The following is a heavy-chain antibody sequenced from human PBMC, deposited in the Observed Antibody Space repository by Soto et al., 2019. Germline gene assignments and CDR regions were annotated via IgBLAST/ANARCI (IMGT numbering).Heavy chain of an antibody. CDR3: ARPQYYYHSRGSYVADS. V-gene: IGHV3-30-3*01. J-gene: IGHJ4*02. Sequence: VGSLRLCFAASGFTFSIYAMHCVRLAPGKGLEWVAVISYDGSNKYYADSVKGRFTISIDNSKNTLYLQMNSLRPEDTAVYYCARPQYYYHSRGSYVADSWGQAALATVSS. D-gene: IGHD3-22*01. CDR1: GFTFSIYA. CDR2: ISYDGSNK.